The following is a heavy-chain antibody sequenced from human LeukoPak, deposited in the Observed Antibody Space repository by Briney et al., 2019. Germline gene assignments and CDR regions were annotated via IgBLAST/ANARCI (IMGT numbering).Heavy chain of an antibody. J-gene: IGHJ5*02. Sequence: PSETLSLTCTVSGGSIGSSSYYWGCIRQPPGKGLEWIGSIYYSGSTYYNPSLKSRVTISVDTSKNQFSLKLSSVTAADTAVYYCARQGIAAASGFGPWGQGTLVTVSS. CDR2: IYYSGST. V-gene: IGHV4-39*01. CDR1: GGSIGSSSYY. D-gene: IGHD6-13*01. CDR3: ARQGIAAASGFGP.